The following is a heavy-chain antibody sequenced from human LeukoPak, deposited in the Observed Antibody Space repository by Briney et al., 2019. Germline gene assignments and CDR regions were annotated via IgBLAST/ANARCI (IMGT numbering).Heavy chain of an antibody. D-gene: IGHD6-19*01. CDR2: ISSSSNSI. J-gene: IGHJ4*02. V-gene: IGHV3-48*01. Sequence: GGSLRLSCAASGFTFSSYSMNWVRQAPGKGLEWVSYISSSSNSIDYADSVKGRFTISRDNAKNSLYLQMNSLRAEDTAVYYCARDSSSGWYLGDWGQGTLVTVSS. CDR3: ARDSSSGWYLGD. CDR1: GFTFSSYS.